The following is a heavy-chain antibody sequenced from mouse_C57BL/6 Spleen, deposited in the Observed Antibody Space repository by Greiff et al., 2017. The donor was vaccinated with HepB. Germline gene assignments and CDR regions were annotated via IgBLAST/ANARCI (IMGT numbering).Heavy chain of an antibody. V-gene: IGHV1-53*01. CDR3: ARGRIYYDYDRGFAY. Sequence: VQLQQPGTELVKPGASVKLSCKASGYTFTSYWMHWVKQRPGQGLEWIGNINPSNGGTNYNEKFKSKATLTVDKSSSTAYMQLSSLTSEDSAVYYCARGRIYYDYDRGFAYWGQGTLVTVSA. CDR2: INPSNGGT. CDR1: GYTFTSYW. J-gene: IGHJ3*01. D-gene: IGHD2-4*01.